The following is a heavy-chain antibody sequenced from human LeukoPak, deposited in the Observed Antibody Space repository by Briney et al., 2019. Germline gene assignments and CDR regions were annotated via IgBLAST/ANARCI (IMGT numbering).Heavy chain of an antibody. CDR2: ISAGGTHL. V-gene: IGHV3-30*18. CDR3: AKEGTRSHSQGAFDF. D-gene: IGHD2-15*01. CDR1: VFLFRNYG. Sequence: GGSVRLSCGGSVFLFRNYGMHWVRQAPGQGLEWVAVISAGGTHLYYAVSVKGRFTISRDNSESTMYLQVNSLRVEDRAVYDCAKEGTRSHSQGAFDFWGQGTMVTVSP. J-gene: IGHJ3*01.